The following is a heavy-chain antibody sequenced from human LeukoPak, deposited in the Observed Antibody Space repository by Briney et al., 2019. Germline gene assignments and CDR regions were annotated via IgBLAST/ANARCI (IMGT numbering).Heavy chain of an antibody. CDR2: INPNSGNT. Sequence: GASVKVSCKASGYTFTGYYMHWVRQAPGQGLEWMGWINPNSGNTGYAQKFQGRVTMTRNTSISTAYMELSSLRSEDTAVYYCARGRGLTTRYNWFDPWGQGTLVTVSS. V-gene: IGHV1-8*02. CDR1: GYTFTGYY. J-gene: IGHJ5*02. D-gene: IGHD4-17*01. CDR3: ARGRGLTTRYNWFDP.